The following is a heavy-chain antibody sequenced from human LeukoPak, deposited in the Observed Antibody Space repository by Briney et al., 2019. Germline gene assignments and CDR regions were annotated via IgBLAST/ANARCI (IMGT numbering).Heavy chain of an antibody. V-gene: IGHV4-61*01. CDR3: ARETYYDILTGYYNVGNWFDP. CDR1: GGSVSSGSYY. J-gene: IGHJ5*02. CDR2: IYYSGST. D-gene: IGHD3-9*01. Sequence: SEALSLTCTVSGGSVSSGSYYWSWIRQPPGKGLEWIGYIYYSGSTNYNPSLKSRVTISVDTSKSQFSLKLSSVTAADTAVHYCARETYYDILTGYYNVGNWFDPWGQGTLVTVSS.